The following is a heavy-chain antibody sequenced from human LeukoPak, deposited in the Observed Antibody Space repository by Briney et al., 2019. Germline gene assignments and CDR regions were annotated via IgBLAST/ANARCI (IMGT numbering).Heavy chain of an antibody. CDR2: INPNSGGT. J-gene: IGHJ1*01. CDR3: ARGGSSPPQH. D-gene: IGHD6-13*01. V-gene: IGHV1-2*02. CDR1: GYTFTGYY. Sequence: ASVKVSCKASGYTFTGYYMHWVRQAPGQGLEWMGWINPNSGGTNYAQKFQGRVTMTRDTSTAYMELRSLRSDDTAVYYCARGGSSPPQHWGQGTLVTVSS.